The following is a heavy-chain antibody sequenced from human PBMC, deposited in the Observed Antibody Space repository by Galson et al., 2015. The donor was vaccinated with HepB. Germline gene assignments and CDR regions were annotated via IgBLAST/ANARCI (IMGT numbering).Heavy chain of an antibody. CDR2: ISAYNGNT. D-gene: IGHD2-8*01. J-gene: IGHJ6*02. CDR1: GYTFTSYG. Sequence: SVKVSCKASGYTFTSYGISWVRQAPGQGLEWMGWISAYNGNTNYAQKLQGRVTMTTDTSTSTAYMELRSLRSDDTAVYYCARFVLMVYAMGGMDVWGQGTTVTVSS. CDR3: ARFVLMVYAMGGMDV. V-gene: IGHV1-18*04.